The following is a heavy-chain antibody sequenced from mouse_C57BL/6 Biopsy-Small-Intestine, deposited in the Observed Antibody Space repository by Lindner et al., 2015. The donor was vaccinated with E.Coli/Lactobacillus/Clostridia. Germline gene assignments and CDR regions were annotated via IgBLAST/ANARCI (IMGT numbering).Heavy chain of an antibody. J-gene: IGHJ2*01. Sequence: VQLQESGPGLARPSQTLSLSCSVTGYAITSDYWNWIRRFPGNKLEYMGYISYTGNTYDNPSLNSRISITRDTSKNQYYLQLNSVTTEDTATYYCARLGGSSYFYFDYWGQGTTLTVSS. CDR3: ARLGGSSYFYFDY. V-gene: IGHV3-8*01. D-gene: IGHD1-1*01. CDR1: GYAITSDY. CDR2: ISYTGNT.